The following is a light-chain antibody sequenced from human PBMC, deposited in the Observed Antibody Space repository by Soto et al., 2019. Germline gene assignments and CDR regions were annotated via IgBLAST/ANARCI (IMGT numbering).Light chain of an antibody. CDR2: GAS. CDR1: QSVSSN. J-gene: IGKJ1*01. Sequence: EIVMTQSPATLSVSPLEIATLSCSSSQSVSSNLASYQQKPGQAPRLLIYGASTRATGIPARFSGSGSGTEFTLTISSLQSEDFAVYYCQQYNNWPWTFGQGTKVDIK. CDR3: QQYNNWPWT. V-gene: IGKV3-15*01.